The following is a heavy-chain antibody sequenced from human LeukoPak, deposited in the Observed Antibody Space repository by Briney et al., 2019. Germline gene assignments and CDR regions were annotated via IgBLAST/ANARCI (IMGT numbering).Heavy chain of an antibody. CDR2: IYYSGST. CDR3: ARGDYYDFWSGYLDY. D-gene: IGHD3-3*01. V-gene: IGHV4-59*01. Sequence: SETLSLTCTVSGGSISSYYWSWVRQPPGKGLEWIGYIYYSGSTNYNPSLKSRVTISVDTSKNQFSLKLSSVTAADTAVYYCARGDYYDFWSGYLDYWGQGTLVTVSS. J-gene: IGHJ4*02. CDR1: GGSISSYY.